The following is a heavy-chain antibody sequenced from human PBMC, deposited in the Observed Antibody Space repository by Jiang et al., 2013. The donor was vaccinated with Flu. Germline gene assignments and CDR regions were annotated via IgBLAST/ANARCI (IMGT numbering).Heavy chain of an antibody. J-gene: IGHJ2*01. V-gene: IGHV3-30*04. Sequence: VQLVESGGGVVQPGRSLRLSCGASGFTFSSHAVHWVRQAPGKGLEWVAVISHDGSNKYYADSVKGRFTISRDNSKNTLYVQMNSLRPEDTAVYYCARDLNYYDTMGFDWYFDLWGRGALVTVSS. CDR3: ARDLNYYDTMGFDWYFDL. CDR2: ISHDGSNK. CDR1: GFTFSSHA. D-gene: IGHD3-22*01.